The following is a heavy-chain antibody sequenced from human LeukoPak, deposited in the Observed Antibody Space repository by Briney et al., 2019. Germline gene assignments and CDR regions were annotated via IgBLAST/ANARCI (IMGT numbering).Heavy chain of an antibody. D-gene: IGHD3-22*01. Sequence: PGRSLRLSCAASGFTFSDYYMSWIRQAPGKGLEWVSYISSSGSTIYYADSVKGRFTISRDNAKNSLYLQMNSLRAEDTAVYYCARSPPDYYDSSGYLAWGQGTLVTVSS. J-gene: IGHJ5*02. CDR3: ARSPPDYYDSSGYLA. V-gene: IGHV3-11*04. CDR1: GFTFSDYY. CDR2: ISSSGSTI.